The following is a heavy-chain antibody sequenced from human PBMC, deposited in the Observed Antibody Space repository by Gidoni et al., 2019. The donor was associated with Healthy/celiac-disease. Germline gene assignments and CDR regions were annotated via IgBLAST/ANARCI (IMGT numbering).Heavy chain of an antibody. Sequence: EVQRVESGGGLVQPGGSLKRSCAAAGFTFSGSAMHWVRQASGKGLEWVGRIRSKANSYATGYAASVKGRFAISSDESKNTAYLQMNSLKTEDTAVYYCTRRKDGFDPGGQGTLVTVSS. CDR2: IRSKANSYAT. D-gene: IGHD2-15*01. V-gene: IGHV3-73*01. CDR3: TRRKDGFDP. J-gene: IGHJ5*02. CDR1: GFTFSGSA.